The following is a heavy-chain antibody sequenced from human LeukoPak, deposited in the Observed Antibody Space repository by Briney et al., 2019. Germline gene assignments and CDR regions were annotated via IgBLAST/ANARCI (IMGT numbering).Heavy chain of an antibody. D-gene: IGHD2-2*01. V-gene: IGHV3-66*01. CDR2: IYSGGST. Sequence: PGGSLRLSCAASGFTVSSNYMSWVRQAPGKGLEWVSVIYSGGSTYYADSVKGRFTISRDNSKNTLYLQMNSLRAEDTAVYNCARVGAMRSGFVDYWGQGTLVTVSS. CDR1: GFTVSSNY. CDR3: ARVGAMRSGFVDY. J-gene: IGHJ4*02.